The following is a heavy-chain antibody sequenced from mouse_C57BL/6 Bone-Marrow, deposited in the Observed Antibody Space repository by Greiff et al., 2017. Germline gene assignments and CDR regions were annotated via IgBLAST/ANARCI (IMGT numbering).Heavy chain of an antibody. V-gene: IGHV14-1*01. CDR2: IDPEDGDT. D-gene: IGHD2-4*01. J-gene: IGHJ3*01. CDR1: GFNIKDYY. CDR3: TTSYYYDYDGSWFAY. Sequence: EVQLQQSGAELVRPGASVKLSCTASGFNIKDYYMHWVKQRPEQGLEWIGRIDPEDGDTEYAPKFQGKATMTADTSSNTAYLQLSSLTSEDTAVYYCTTSYYYDYDGSWFAYWGQGTLVTVSA.